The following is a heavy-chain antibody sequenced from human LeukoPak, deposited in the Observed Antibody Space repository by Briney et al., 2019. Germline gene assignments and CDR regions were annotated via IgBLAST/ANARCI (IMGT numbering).Heavy chain of an antibody. J-gene: IGHJ4*02. D-gene: IGHD3-10*01. CDR2: IYYSGST. V-gene: IGHV4-59*01. CDR3: ARETPYGSGSYPFDY. CDR1: GGSISSYY. Sequence: PSETLSLTCTVSGGSISSYYWSWIRQPPGKGLEWVGYIYYSGSTNYNPSLKSRVTISVDTSRKQFSLKLSSVTAADTAVYYCARETPYGSGSYPFDYWGQGILVTVSS.